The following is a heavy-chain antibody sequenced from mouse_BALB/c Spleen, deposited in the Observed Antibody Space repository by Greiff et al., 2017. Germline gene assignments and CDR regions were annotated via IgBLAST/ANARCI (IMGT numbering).Heavy chain of an antibody. J-gene: IGHJ3*01. V-gene: IGHV1-14*01. CDR1: GYTFTSYV. Sequence: EVQLQQSGPELVKPGASVKMSCKASGYTFTSYVMHWVKQKPGQGLEWIGYINPYNDGTKYNEKFKGKATLTSDKSSSTAYMELSSLTSEDSAVYYCARPSLSTMISSFAYWGQGTLVTVSA. CDR3: ARPSLSTMISSFAY. D-gene: IGHD2-4*01. CDR2: INPYNDGT.